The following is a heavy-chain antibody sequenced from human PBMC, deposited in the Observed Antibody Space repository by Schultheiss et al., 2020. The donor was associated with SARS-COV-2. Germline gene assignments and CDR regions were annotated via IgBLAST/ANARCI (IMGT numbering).Heavy chain of an antibody. V-gene: IGHV4-59*05. CDR2: VYYTGIT. CDR1: GGSISSYY. CDR3: ARFGYYYSDSSGFDY. D-gene: IGHD3-22*01. Sequence: SQTLSLTCTVSGGSISSYYWSWIRQPPGKGLEWIGSVYYTGITYYNPSLKSRVTISVDTSKNQFSLKLTSATAADTAVYYCARFGYYYSDSSGFDYWGQGTLVTVSS. J-gene: IGHJ4*02.